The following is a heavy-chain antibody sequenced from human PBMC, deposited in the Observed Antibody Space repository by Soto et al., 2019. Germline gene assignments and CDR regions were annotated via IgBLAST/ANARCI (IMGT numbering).Heavy chain of an antibody. CDR1: GGSISSYY. Sequence: QVQLQESGPGLVKPSEILSLTCTVSGGSISSYYWTWIRQPPGKGLEWIGFMYNSGSTHYNPSLKSRVTISLDTSKNQFSLNLRSVTAADTAVYYCASMGYHYGSGSYPLDYWGQGTLVTVSS. CDR3: ASMGYHYGSGSYPLDY. D-gene: IGHD3-10*01. V-gene: IGHV4-59*08. J-gene: IGHJ4*02. CDR2: MYNSGST.